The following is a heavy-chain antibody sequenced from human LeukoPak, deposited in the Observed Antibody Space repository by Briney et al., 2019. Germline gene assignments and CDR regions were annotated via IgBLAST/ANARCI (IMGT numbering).Heavy chain of an antibody. CDR1: GYTFTSYD. Sequence: ASVKVSCKASGYTFTSYDINWVRQATGQGLEWMGWMNPNSGNTGYAQKFQGRVTMTRNTSTSTAYMELSSLRSEDTAVYSCAKDVCTSPRCLLYFDSWGQGTLVTVSS. CDR2: MNPNSGNT. CDR3: AKDVCTSPRCLLYFDS. J-gene: IGHJ4*02. V-gene: IGHV1-8*01. D-gene: IGHD2-8*01.